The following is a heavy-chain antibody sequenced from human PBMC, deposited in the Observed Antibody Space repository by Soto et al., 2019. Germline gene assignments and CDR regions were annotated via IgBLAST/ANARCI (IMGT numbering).Heavy chain of an antibody. V-gene: IGHV3-48*02. CDR3: ARGKIAVPGTQYYGLDV. Sequence: GGSLRLSCAASGLTFSSYSMNWVRQAPGKGLEWIAYISSSGGTILYADSVRGRFTISRDDAKNSLYLQMNSLRDEDTAVYYCARGKIAVPGTQYYGLDVWGQGTTVTVSS. J-gene: IGHJ6*02. CDR1: GLTFSSYS. CDR2: ISSSGGTI. D-gene: IGHD6-19*01.